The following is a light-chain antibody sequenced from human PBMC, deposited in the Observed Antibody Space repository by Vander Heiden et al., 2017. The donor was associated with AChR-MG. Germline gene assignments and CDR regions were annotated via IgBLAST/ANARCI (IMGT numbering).Light chain of an antibody. J-gene: IGLJ1*01. CDR1: SSDVGGYNY. Sequence: QSALTQPASVSGSPGQSITISCTGSSSDVGGYNYVSWYQHHPGKAPKLMIYDVSNRPSGVSNRFSGSKSGNTASLTISGLQAEDEAQYYCSSYRASSTPYVFGTGTTVTVL. CDR3: SSYRASSTPYV. CDR2: DVS. V-gene: IGLV2-14*03.